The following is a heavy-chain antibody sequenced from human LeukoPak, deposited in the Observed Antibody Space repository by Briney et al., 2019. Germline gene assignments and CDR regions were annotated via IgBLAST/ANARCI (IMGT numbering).Heavy chain of an antibody. CDR3: ARDGGTYYYGSGSSHDAFDM. Sequence: GGSLRLSCAASGFTFSVYSMNWVRQAPGKGLEWVSSISSASSYMYYADSVKGRFTISRDNSKNTLYLQMNNLKAEDTAVYYCARDGGTYYYGSGSSHDAFDMWGQGTMVTVSS. CDR1: GFTFSVYS. D-gene: IGHD3-10*01. CDR2: ISSASSYM. J-gene: IGHJ3*02. V-gene: IGHV3-21*01.